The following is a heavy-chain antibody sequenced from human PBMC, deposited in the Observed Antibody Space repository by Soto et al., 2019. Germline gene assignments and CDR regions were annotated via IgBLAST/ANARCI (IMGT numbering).Heavy chain of an antibody. J-gene: IGHJ4*02. V-gene: IGHV3-48*02. Sequence: EVQLVESGGGLVQPGGSLRLSCAASGFTFTAYAMSWVRQTPGKGLEWVSHITSSSTTIHYADSVKGRFTVSRDNANNALYLQMNSMRDEDTAVYYCARGWGEYWGQVTLVTVSS. CDR1: GFTFTAYA. CDR2: ITSSSTTI. CDR3: ARGWGEY. D-gene: IGHD3-16*01.